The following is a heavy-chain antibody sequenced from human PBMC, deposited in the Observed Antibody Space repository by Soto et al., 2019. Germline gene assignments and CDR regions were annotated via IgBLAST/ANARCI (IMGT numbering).Heavy chain of an antibody. V-gene: IGHV3-23*01. CDR2: ISGSGGST. CDR1: GFTFSSYA. D-gene: IGHD3-3*01. J-gene: IGHJ5*02. Sequence: GGSLRLSCAASGFTFSSYAMSWVRQAPGKGLEWVSAISGSGGSTYYADSVKGRFTISRDNSKNTLYLQMNSLRAEDTAVYYCAKDRKDSMITIFGVVIGRNWFDPWGQGTLVTVSS. CDR3: AKDRKDSMITIFGVVIGRNWFDP.